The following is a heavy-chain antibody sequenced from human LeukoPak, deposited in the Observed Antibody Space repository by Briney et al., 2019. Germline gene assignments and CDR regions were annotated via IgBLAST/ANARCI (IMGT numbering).Heavy chain of an antibody. V-gene: IGHV1-8*01. J-gene: IGHJ4*02. Sequence: EASVKVSCKASGYTFTSYDINWVRQATGRGLEWVGWMNPNSGNTGYAQKFQGRVTMTRNTSISTAYMELSSLRSEDTAVYYCARGLRTAMPFDYWGQGTLVTVSS. CDR2: MNPNSGNT. D-gene: IGHD5-18*01. CDR3: ARGLRTAMPFDY. CDR1: GYTFTSYD.